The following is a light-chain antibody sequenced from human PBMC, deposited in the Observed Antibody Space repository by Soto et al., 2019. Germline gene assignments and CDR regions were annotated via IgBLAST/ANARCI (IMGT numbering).Light chain of an antibody. J-gene: IGKJ4*01. Sequence: MTQSPDTLSVSPGERVTFSCRASQSISTNLAWYQQKPGQAPRLLIYGASTRDTHIPDRFSGTGSETKFTTVVSSPQSEDFGIYYCQQYYDWPLVTFGGGTRVEI. CDR1: QSISTN. CDR3: QQYYDWPLVT. CDR2: GAS. V-gene: IGKV3-15*01.